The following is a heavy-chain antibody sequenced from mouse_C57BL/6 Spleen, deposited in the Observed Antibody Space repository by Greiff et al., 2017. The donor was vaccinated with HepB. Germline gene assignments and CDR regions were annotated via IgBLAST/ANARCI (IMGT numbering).Heavy chain of an antibody. V-gene: IGHV1-64*01. CDR2: IHPNSGST. CDR3: ARFPGSSYGFAY. D-gene: IGHD1-1*01. Sequence: VQLQQPGAELVKPGASVKLSCKASGYTFTSYWMHWVKQRPGQGLEWIGMIHPNSGSTNYNEKFKSKATLTVDKSSSTAYMQLSSLTSEDSAVYYCARFPGSSYGFAYWGQGTLVTVSA. CDR1: GYTFTSYW. J-gene: IGHJ3*01.